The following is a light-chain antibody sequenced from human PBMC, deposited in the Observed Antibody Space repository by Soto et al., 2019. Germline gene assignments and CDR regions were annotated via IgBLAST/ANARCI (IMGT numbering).Light chain of an antibody. J-gene: IGKJ1*01. CDR3: QQYNNWPPWT. Sequence: DIVLTQSPGTLCLPPGERATLSCRASQSVSSIYLAWYQQKPGQATRLLMYGASTRATGIPARFSGSGSGTEFTLTISSLQSEDFAVCYCQQYNNWPPWTFGQGTKVDIK. CDR1: QSVSSIY. CDR2: GAS. V-gene: IGKV3-15*01.